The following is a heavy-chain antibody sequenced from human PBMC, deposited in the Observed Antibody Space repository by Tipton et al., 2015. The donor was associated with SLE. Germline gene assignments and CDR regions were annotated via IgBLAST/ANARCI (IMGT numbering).Heavy chain of an antibody. V-gene: IGHV3-11*06. J-gene: IGHJ4*02. CDR1: GFYFSDYY. CDR3: TRDAAGSGWAFDQ. CDR2: IRDNSGYT. Sequence: SLRLSCVGSGFYFSDYYMIWIRQSQGKGLQWISYIRDNSGYTTYEDSVKGRVSISRDNARNSLYLQMNSLRVEDTAVYYCTRDAAGSGWAFDQWGQGTLVTVPS. D-gene: IGHD6-19*01.